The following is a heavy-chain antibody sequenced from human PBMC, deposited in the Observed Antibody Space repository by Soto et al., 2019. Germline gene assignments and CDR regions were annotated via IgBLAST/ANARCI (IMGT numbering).Heavy chain of an antibody. V-gene: IGHV4-59*01. CDR1: GGSISSYY. CDR3: ARAYSSSPNWFDP. D-gene: IGHD6-6*01. J-gene: IGHJ5*02. CDR2: IYYSGST. Sequence: ALTCTVSGGSISSYYWSWIRQPPGRGLEWIGYIYYSGSTNYNPSLKSRVTISVDTSKNQFSLKLSSVTAADTAVYYCARAYSSSPNWFDPWGQGTLVTVSS.